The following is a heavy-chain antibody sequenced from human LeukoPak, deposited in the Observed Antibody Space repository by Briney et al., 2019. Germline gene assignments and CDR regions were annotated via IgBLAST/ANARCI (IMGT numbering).Heavy chain of an antibody. V-gene: IGHV4-59*12. Sequence: SETLSLTCTVSGGSISSYYWSWVRQPPGKALEWIGNIFYSGSTYYSPSLKSRVTISLDTSRNQFSLKLNSVTAADTAVYYCAKSNGYGLIDIWGQGTMVTVSS. CDR3: AKSNGYGLIDI. D-gene: IGHD3-10*01. CDR1: GGSISSYY. J-gene: IGHJ3*02. CDR2: IFYSGST.